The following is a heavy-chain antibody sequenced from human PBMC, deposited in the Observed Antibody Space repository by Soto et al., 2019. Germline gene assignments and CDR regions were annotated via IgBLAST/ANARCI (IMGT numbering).Heavy chain of an antibody. D-gene: IGHD6-19*01. CDR1: GFTFSSYE. V-gene: IGHV3-48*03. CDR3: ARKGIAVAGIAFDI. J-gene: IGHJ3*02. CDR2: ISSSGSTI. Sequence: HPGGSLRLSCAASGFTFSSYEMNWVRQAPGKGLEWISYISSSGSTIYYADSVKGRFTISRDNAKNSLYLQMNSLRAEDTAAYYCARKGIAVAGIAFDIWGQGTMVTVSS.